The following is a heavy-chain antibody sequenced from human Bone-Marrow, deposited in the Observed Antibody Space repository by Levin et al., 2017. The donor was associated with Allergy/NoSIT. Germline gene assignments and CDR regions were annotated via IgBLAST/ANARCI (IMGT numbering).Heavy chain of an antibody. CDR1: GFNIDDYT. J-gene: IGHJ4*02. CDR3: TKDHRKFRQQLDSLDS. Sequence: PGESLKISCAASGFNIDDYTMHWVRQVPGKGLEWVSLISWDGDTTLYGDSVRGRFTISRDNSKSCLYLQMSSLRPADSAVYYCTKDHRKFRQQLDSLDSWGQGTLVTVSS. V-gene: IGHV3-43*01. D-gene: IGHD6-13*01. CDR2: ISWDGDTT.